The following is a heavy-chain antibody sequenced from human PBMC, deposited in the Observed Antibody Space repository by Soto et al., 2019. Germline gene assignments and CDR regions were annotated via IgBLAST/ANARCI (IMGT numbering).Heavy chain of an antibody. CDR3: ARDQLDYYDSSGSISGGMDV. V-gene: IGHV4-4*07. D-gene: IGHD3-22*01. J-gene: IGHJ6*02. Sequence: SETLSLTCTVSGGSISSYYWSWIRQPAGKGLEWIGRIYTSGSTNYNPSLKSRVTMSVDTSKNQFSLKLSSVTAADTAVYYCARDQLDYYDSSGSISGGMDVWGQGTTVTVSS. CDR1: GGSISSYY. CDR2: IYTSGST.